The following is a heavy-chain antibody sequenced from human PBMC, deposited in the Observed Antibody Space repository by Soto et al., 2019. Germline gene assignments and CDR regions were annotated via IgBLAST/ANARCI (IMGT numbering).Heavy chain of an antibody. V-gene: IGHV4-59*08. Sequence: SETLSLTCTVSGGSISSYYWSWIRQPPGKGLEWIGYIYYSGSTNYNPSLKSRVTISVDTSKNQFSLKLSSVTAADTAVYYCARLKTGDGNYYYYYYMDVWGKGTTVPVSS. D-gene: IGHD7-27*01. J-gene: IGHJ6*03. CDR2: IYYSGST. CDR3: ARLKTGDGNYYYYYYMDV. CDR1: GGSISSYY.